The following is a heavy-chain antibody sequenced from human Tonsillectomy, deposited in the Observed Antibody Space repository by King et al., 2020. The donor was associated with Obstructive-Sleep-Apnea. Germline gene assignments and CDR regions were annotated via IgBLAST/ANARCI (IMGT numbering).Heavy chain of an antibody. J-gene: IGHJ6*02. CDR1: GYTFTNYG. CDR2: IGGYNGNT. V-gene: IGHV1-18*04. Sequence: GQLVQSGTEVKEPGASVKVSCKASGYTFTNYGISWGRQAPGQGLEWMGWIGGYNGNTNFTQRRQGRVTMTTDTSTSTAYMELRSLRSDDTAVYYCARDRVVTARYYGMDVWGQGTTVTVSS. CDR3: ARDRVVTARYYGMDV. D-gene: IGHD2-21*02.